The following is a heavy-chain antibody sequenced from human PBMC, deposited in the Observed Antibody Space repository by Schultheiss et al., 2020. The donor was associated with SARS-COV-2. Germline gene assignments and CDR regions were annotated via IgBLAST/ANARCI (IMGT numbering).Heavy chain of an antibody. D-gene: IGHD3-10*01. CDR1: GGSISSHY. CDR2: IYYSGST. CDR3: ARDGSRSGGWFDP. V-gene: IGHV4-59*11. Sequence: SETLSLTCIVSGGSISSHYWSWIRQPPGKGVGWVGYIYYSGSTNYNPSLKSRVTISVDTSKNQFSLKLSSVTAADTAVYYCARDGSRSGGWFDPWGQGTLVTVSS. J-gene: IGHJ5*02.